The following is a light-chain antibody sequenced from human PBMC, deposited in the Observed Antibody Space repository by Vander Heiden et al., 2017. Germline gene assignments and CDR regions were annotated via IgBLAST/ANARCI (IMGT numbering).Light chain of an antibody. Sequence: EIVMTQSPLSFLVTPGEPASTSCRPCQSLLYSDGNTYVDWYLQKPGQSPQLLIHMVSNRASGVPDRFSGSGSGTDFTLRISRVEAEDVGVYYCMQRIHTPWTFGQGTKVEIK. J-gene: IGKJ1*01. CDR3: MQRIHTPWT. CDR1: QSLLYSDGNTY. CDR2: MVS. V-gene: IGKV2-28*01.